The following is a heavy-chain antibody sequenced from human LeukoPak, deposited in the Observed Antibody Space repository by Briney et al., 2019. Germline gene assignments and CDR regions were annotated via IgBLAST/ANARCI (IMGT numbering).Heavy chain of an antibody. V-gene: IGHV3-7*01. CDR1: GFTFSDYW. Sequence: GGSLRLSCVASGFTFSDYWMSWVRQAPGKGLEWVANIKQDGSEKEFVDSVKGRFTISRDNAKNSLYLQMNSLRADDTAVYYCAKDYGYSYGYGGSYWGQGTLVTVSS. CDR2: IKQDGSEK. D-gene: IGHD5-18*01. J-gene: IGHJ4*02. CDR3: AKDYGYSYGYGGSY.